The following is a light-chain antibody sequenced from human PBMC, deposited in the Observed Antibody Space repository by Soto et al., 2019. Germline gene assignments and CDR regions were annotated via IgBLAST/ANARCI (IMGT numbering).Light chain of an antibody. J-gene: IGKJ3*01. Sequence: IVWTQSPGTLSLSPGERATLSCGASQSVTNNFLAWYQQKPGQAPRLLIYGASSRATGVPDRFSGSGSGTDFTLTISRLEPGDCAVYYCQQYGTPLFTFGPGTKVDIK. V-gene: IGKV3-20*01. CDR2: GAS. CDR1: QSVTNNF. CDR3: QQYGTPLFT.